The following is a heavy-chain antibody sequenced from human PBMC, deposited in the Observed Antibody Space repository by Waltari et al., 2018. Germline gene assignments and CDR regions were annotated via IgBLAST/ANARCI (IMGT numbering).Heavy chain of an antibody. V-gene: IGHV4-31*01. CDR3: ARHTAMVTGQNRFDP. J-gene: IGHJ5*02. CDR2: IYYSGST. CDR1: GGSISSGGYY. D-gene: IGHD5-18*01. Sequence: QVQLQESGPGLVKPSQTLSLTCTVSGGSISSGGYYWRWIRQHPGKGLEWRGYIYYSGSTYYNPSLKSLVTISVDTSKTQFSLKLSSVTAADTAGYYWARHTAMVTGQNRFDPWGQGTLVTVSS.